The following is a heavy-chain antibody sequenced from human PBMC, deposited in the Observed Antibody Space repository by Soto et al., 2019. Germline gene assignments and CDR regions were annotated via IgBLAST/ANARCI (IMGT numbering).Heavy chain of an antibody. CDR3: ARESEDLTSNFDY. CDR2: ISSSSSYI. Sequence: GGSLRLSCAVSGFTFSSYSMNWVRQAPGKGLEWVSSISSSSSYIFYADSVKGRFTISRDNAKNSLYLEMNSLRAEDTAVYYCARESEDLTSNFDYWGQGTLVTVSS. CDR1: GFTFSSYS. J-gene: IGHJ4*02. V-gene: IGHV3-21*06.